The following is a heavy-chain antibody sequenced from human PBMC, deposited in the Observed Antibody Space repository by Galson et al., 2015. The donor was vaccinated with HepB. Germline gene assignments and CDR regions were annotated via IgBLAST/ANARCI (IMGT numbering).Heavy chain of an antibody. CDR3: AKASNRYNWNLPIYPGPYYFDY. CDR1: GFTFSSYA. D-gene: IGHD1-20*01. CDR2: ISGSGGST. Sequence: SLRLSCAASGFTFSSYAMSWVRQAPGKGLEWVSAISGSGGSTYYADSVKGRFTISRDNSKNTLYLQMNSLRAEDTAVYYCAKASNRYNWNLPIYPGPYYFDYWGQGTLVTVSS. J-gene: IGHJ4*02. V-gene: IGHV3-23*01.